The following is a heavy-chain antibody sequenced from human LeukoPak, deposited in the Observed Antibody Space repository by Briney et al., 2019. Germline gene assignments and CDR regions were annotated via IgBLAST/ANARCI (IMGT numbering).Heavy chain of an antibody. Sequence: PGRSLRLSCAASGFTFSSYGMHWVRQAPGNGLEWVAVISYDGSNKYYADSVKGRLTISRDNTKNTMDLHRNSLRAEDTAVYYCAKDRAGVVVLVAWDLDYCGEGTLVSVSS. CDR1: GFTFSSYG. CDR2: ISYDGSNK. J-gene: IGHJ4*02. D-gene: IGHD2-2*01. V-gene: IGHV3-30*18. CDR3: AKDRAGVVVLVAWDLDY.